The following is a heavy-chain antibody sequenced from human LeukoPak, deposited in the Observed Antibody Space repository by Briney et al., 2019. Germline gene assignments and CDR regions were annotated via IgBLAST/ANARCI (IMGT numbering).Heavy chain of an antibody. CDR1: GGTFSSYA. D-gene: IGHD2-21*01. CDR2: IIPIFGTA. Sequence: RASVKVSCAASGGTFSSYAISWVRQAPGQGLEWMGGIIPIFGTANYAQKFQGRVTITTDESTSTAYLELSSLRSEDTAVYYCARAHAVWYYFDYWGQGTLVTVSS. V-gene: IGHV1-69*05. CDR3: ARAHAVWYYFDY. J-gene: IGHJ4*02.